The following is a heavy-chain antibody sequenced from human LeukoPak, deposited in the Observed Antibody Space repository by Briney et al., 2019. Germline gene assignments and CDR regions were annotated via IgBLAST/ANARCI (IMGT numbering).Heavy chain of an antibody. D-gene: IGHD3-3*01. V-gene: IGHV3-30*02. J-gene: IGHJ4*02. CDR3: AKDGNYDFWSGYYPDY. CDR2: IRYDGSNK. CDR1: GFKFSSYW. Sequence: GGSLRLSCAVSGFKFSSYWMNWVRQAPGKGLEWVAFIRYDGSNKYYADSVKGRFTISRDNSKNTLYLQMNSLRAEDTAVYYCAKDGNYDFWSGYYPDYWGQGTLVTVSS.